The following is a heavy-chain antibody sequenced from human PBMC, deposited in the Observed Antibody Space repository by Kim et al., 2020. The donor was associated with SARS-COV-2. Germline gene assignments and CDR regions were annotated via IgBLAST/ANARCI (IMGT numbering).Heavy chain of an antibody. Sequence: NPSLKCRFTISVDTSKNHFSLKLSSVTAADTAVYYCARPITIFGVPSSFDPGGQGTLVTVSS. D-gene: IGHD3-3*01. V-gene: IGHV4-39*01. CDR3: ARPITIFGVPSSFDP. J-gene: IGHJ5*02.